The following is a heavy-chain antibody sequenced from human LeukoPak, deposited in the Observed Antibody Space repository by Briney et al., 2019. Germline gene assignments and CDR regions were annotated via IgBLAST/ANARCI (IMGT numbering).Heavy chain of an antibody. CDR1: GGSITGGSYY. CDR2: ISYSGST. V-gene: IGHV4-39*01. J-gene: IGHJ4*02. CDR3: ARLLSYSSSWY. D-gene: IGHD6-13*01. Sequence: SETLSLTCTVSGGSITGGSYYWGWIRQPPGKGLEWIGSISYSGSTYYNPSLKSRVTISVDTSKNQFSLKLSSVTAADTAVYYCARLLSYSSSWYWGQGTLVTVSS.